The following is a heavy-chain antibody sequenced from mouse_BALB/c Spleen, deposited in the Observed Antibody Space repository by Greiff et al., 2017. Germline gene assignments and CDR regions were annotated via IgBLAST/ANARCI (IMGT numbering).Heavy chain of an antibody. J-gene: IGHJ4*01. CDR2: ISYDGSN. Sequence: EVKLMESGPGLVKPSQSLSLTCSVTGYSITSGYYWNWIRQFPGNKLEWMGYISYDGSNNYNPSLKNRISITRDTSKNQFFLKLNSVTTEDTATYYCARGRYDVRAMDYWGQGTSVTVSS. CDR1: GYSITSGYY. V-gene: IGHV3-6*02. D-gene: IGHD2-14*01. CDR3: ARGRYDVRAMDY.